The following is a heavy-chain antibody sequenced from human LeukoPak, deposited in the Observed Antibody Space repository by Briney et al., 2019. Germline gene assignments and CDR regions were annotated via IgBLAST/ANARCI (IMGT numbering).Heavy chain of an antibody. Sequence: GGSLRLSCAASGFTFSGCDMHWVRQASGKGLEWVGRITTKANRYATAYAASLKGRFTISRHDSKNTAYLQMNSLRTEDTAVYYCTTYKSGHYWGQGTLVTVSS. CDR1: GFTFSGCD. CDR3: TTYKSGHY. J-gene: IGHJ4*02. V-gene: IGHV3-73*01. D-gene: IGHD3-3*01. CDR2: ITTKANRYAT.